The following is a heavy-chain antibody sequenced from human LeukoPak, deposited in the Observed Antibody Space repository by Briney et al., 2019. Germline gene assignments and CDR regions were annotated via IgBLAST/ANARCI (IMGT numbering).Heavy chain of an antibody. Sequence: GASVKVSCKASGYTFTGYYMHWVRQAPGQGLEWMGWINPNSGGTNYAQKFQGRVTMTRDTSISTAYMELSRLRSDDTAVYYCARAFPPYLYYYGSGSYPHFDYWGQGTLVTVSS. CDR1: GYTFTGYY. D-gene: IGHD3-10*01. CDR3: ARAFPPYLYYYGSGSYPHFDY. CDR2: INPNSGGT. J-gene: IGHJ4*02. V-gene: IGHV1-2*02.